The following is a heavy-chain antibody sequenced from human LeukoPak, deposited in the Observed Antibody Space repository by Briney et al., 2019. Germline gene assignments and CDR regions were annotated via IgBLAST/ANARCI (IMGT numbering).Heavy chain of an antibody. J-gene: IGHJ4*02. CDR3: ARGRWLQLRWFDY. Sequence: SETLSLTCAVYGGSFSGYYWSWIRQPPGKGLEWIGEINHSGSTNYNPSLKSRVTISVDTSKNQFSLELSSVTAADTAVYYCARGRWLQLRWFDYWGQGTLVTVSS. D-gene: IGHD5-24*01. CDR1: GGSFSGYY. CDR2: INHSGST. V-gene: IGHV4-34*01.